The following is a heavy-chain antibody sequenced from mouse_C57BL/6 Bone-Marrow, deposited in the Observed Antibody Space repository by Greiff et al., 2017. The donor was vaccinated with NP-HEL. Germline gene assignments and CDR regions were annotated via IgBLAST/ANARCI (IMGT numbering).Heavy chain of an antibody. CDR1: GYTFTSYW. V-gene: IGHV1-55*01. J-gene: IGHJ2*01. D-gene: IGHD1-1*01. Sequence: QVQLQQPGAELVKPGASVKMSCKASGYTFTSYWITWVKQRPGQGLEWIGDIYPGSGSTNYNEKFKSKATLTVDTSSSTAYMQLSSLTSEDSAVYYCARSGYYYGSSQYYFDYWGQGTTLTVSS. CDR3: ARSGYYYGSSQYYFDY. CDR2: IYPGSGST.